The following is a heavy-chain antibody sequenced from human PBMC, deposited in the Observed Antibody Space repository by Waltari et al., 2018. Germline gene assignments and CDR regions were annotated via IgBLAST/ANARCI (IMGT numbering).Heavy chain of an antibody. CDR1: GFTFSSYW. V-gene: IGHV3-74*01. Sequence: EVQLVESGVGLVQPGGSLRLSCAASGFTFSSYWMHWVRQAPGKGLVWVSRINSDGSNKYYADSVKGRFIISRDNSKNTLYLQMNSLRAEDTAVYYCARDIATGSYYYYGMDVWGQGTTVTVSS. J-gene: IGHJ6*02. CDR2: INSDGSNK. D-gene: IGHD3-9*01. CDR3: ARDIATGSYYYYGMDV.